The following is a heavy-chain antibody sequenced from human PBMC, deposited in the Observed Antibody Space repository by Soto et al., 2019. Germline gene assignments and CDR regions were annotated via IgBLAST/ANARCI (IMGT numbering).Heavy chain of an antibody. V-gene: IGHV4-59*01. CDR1: GGSISSNY. D-gene: IGHD2-2*01. Sequence: PSETLSLTCTVSGGSISSNYWNWIRQPPGKGLEWIGYIHYSGSTIYNPSLKSRVIISVDTSKNQFSLKLSSVTAADTAIYYCATSRGHFFDPWGQGTLVTVSS. CDR3: ATSRGHFFDP. CDR2: IHYSGST. J-gene: IGHJ5*02.